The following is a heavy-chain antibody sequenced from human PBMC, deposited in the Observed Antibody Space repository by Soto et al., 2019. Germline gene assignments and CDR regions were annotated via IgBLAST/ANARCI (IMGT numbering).Heavy chain of an antibody. CDR3: ARAPRPAAIAVLDH. D-gene: IGHD6-19*01. J-gene: IGHJ4*02. CDR2: VNPNTGDT. Sequence: QVQLVQSGTEVKTSGASVKVSCKASGYSFTSYDINWLRQATGQGPEWMGWVNPNTGDTGLAQRFQARVTLSSDTSINTAYVEVSSLRPDDTAIYFCARAPRPAAIAVLDHWGQGTLVAASS. V-gene: IGHV1-8*01. CDR1: GYSFTSYD.